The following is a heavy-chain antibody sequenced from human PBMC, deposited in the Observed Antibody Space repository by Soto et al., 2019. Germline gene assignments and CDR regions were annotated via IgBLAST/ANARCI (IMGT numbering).Heavy chain of an antibody. Sequence: PSETLSLTCTVSGGSISSSSYYWGWIRQPPGKGLEWIGSIYYSGSTYYNPSLESRVTISVDTSKNQFSLKLSSVTAADTAVYYCARHQGGLRSAYYYYGMDAWGQGTTVTVSS. CDR1: GGSISSSSYY. D-gene: IGHD5-12*01. V-gene: IGHV4-39*01. CDR3: ARHQGGLRSAYYYYGMDA. J-gene: IGHJ6*02. CDR2: IYYSGST.